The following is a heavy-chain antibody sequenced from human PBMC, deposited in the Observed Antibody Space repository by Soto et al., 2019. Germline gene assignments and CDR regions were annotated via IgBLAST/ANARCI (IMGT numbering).Heavy chain of an antibody. CDR3: ATRITMIVVATPGGMDV. J-gene: IGHJ6*02. CDR2: FDPEDGET. CDR1: GYTLTELS. Sequence: TSVKVSCKVSGYTLTELSMHWVRQAPGKGLEWMGGFDPEDGETIYAQKFQGRVTMTEDTSTDTAYMELSSLRSEDTAVYYFATRITMIVVATPGGMDVWGQGTTVTVSS. D-gene: IGHD3-22*01. V-gene: IGHV1-24*01.